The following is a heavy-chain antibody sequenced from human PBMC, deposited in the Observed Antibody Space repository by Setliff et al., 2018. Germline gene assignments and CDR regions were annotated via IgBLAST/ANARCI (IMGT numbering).Heavy chain of an antibody. Sequence: SETLSLTCTVSGGSISSGSYYWSWIRQPAGKGLEWIGRIYSSGSTDYNRSLKSRLTISIDTSKNQFSLKMSSVTAADTAMYYCAGTPALGTSWLSPFDYWGQGTLVTVSS. CDR2: IYSSGST. J-gene: IGHJ4*02. CDR3: AGTPALGTSWLSPFDY. V-gene: IGHV4-61*02. CDR1: GGSISSGSYY. D-gene: IGHD5-12*01.